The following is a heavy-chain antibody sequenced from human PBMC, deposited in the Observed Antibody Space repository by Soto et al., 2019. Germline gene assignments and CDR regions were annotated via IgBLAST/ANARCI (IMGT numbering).Heavy chain of an antibody. CDR2: INVGSGAT. D-gene: IGHD4-17*01. CDR3: ARENFDYGDLLLDY. V-gene: IGHV1-3*01. CDR1: GYIFSSYP. J-gene: IGHJ4*01. Sequence: ASVKVSCKASGYIFSSYPIHWVRQAPGQRLEWMGWINVGSGATKYSQKFQGRVAITRDTSASTAYMELSRLKSGDTAVYYCARENFDYGDLLLDYWG.